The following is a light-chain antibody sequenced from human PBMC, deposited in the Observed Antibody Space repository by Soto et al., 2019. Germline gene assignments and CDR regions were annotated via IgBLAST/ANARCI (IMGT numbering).Light chain of an antibody. CDR2: LNSDGSH. Sequence: QLVLTQSPSASASLGASVKLTCTLSSGHSSYAIAWHQQQPEKGPRYLMKLNSDGSHSKGDGIPDRFSGSSSGAGRYLTISSLQSEDEDDYYCQTWGPHVVFGGGTKLTVL. J-gene: IGLJ2*01. V-gene: IGLV4-69*01. CDR1: SGHSSYA. CDR3: QTWGPHVV.